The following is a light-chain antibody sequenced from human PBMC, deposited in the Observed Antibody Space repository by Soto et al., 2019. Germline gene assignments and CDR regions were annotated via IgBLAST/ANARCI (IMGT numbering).Light chain of an antibody. CDR1: QSISSY. CDR3: QQSYSTPWT. CDR2: AAS. Sequence: DIQMTQSPSSLSASVGDRVTITCRASQSISSYLNWYQQNPGKDPKLLIYAASSLQSGVPSRFSGSGSGTDFTLTISSLQPEAFATYYCQQSYSTPWTFGQGTKVEIK. V-gene: IGKV1-39*01. J-gene: IGKJ1*01.